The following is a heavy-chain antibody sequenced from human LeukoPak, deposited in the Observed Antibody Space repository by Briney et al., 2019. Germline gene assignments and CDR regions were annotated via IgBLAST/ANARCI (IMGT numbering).Heavy chain of an antibody. CDR1: GGSISSNSYY. V-gene: IGHV4-39*07. CDR2: IYTSGST. CDR3: ARGPAGTVFYYYYGMDV. Sequence: SETLSLTCTVSGGSISSNSYYWGWIRQPPGKGLEWIGRIYTSGSTNYNPSLKSRVTMSVDTSKNQFSLKLSSVTAADTAVYYCARGPAGTVFYYYYGMDVWGQGTTVTVSS. J-gene: IGHJ6*02. D-gene: IGHD6-19*01.